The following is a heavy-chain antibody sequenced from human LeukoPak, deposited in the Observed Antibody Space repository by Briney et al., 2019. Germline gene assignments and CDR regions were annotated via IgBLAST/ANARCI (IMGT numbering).Heavy chain of an antibody. CDR3: AYLDSSGYYYGRLRY. J-gene: IGHJ4*02. CDR2: INAGGDRK. CDR1: GFTFSDHA. D-gene: IGHD3-22*01. V-gene: IGHV3-23*01. Sequence: PGGSLRLSCAGSGFTFSDHALTWVRQSPGKGLESVASINAGGDRKHYADSVKGRFTISRDNSKNTLYLHMNSLRAEDTAIYFCAYLDSSGYYYGRLRYWGQGTPVTVSS.